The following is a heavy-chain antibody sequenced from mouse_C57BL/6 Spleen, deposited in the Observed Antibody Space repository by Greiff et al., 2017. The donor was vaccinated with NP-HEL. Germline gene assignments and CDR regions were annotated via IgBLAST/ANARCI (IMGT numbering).Heavy chain of an antibody. CDR3: AREGTTVLDY. V-gene: IGHV5-16*01. D-gene: IGHD1-1*01. CDR1: GFTFSDYY. Sequence: EVNLVESEGGLVQPGSSMKLSCTASGFTFSDYYMAWVRQVPEKGLEWVANINYDGSSTYYLDSLKSRFIISRDNAKNILYLQMSSLKSEDTATYYCAREGTTVLDYWGQGTTLTVSS. J-gene: IGHJ2*01. CDR2: INYDGSST.